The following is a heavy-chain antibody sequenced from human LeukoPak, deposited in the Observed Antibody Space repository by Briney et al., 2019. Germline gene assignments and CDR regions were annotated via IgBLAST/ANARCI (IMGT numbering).Heavy chain of an antibody. CDR2: IYHSGSS. D-gene: IGHD2-2*01. V-gene: IGHV4-38-2*01. J-gene: IGHJ5*02. CDR1: GYSISSGYY. Sequence: SETLSLTCAVSGYSISSGYYWGWIRQPPGKGLEWIGSIYHSGSSYYNPSLKSRVTISVDTSKNQFSLKLSSVTAADTAVYYCARHLVPAAIPDWFDPWGQGTLVTVSS. CDR3: ARHLVPAAIPDWFDP.